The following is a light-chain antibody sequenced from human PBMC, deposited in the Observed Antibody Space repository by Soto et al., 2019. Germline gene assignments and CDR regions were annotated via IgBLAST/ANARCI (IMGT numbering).Light chain of an antibody. V-gene: IGLV1-40*01. CDR1: SSNIGAAYD. J-gene: IGLJ2*01. CDR2: GNN. Sequence: QPVLTQPPSVSGAPGQRVTISCTGSSSNIGAAYDVHWYRQLPGTAPKLLIYGNNNRPSGVPDRFSGSKSGTSASLAITGLQAEDEAEYYCQSYDSSLSGVVFGGGTKLTVL. CDR3: QSYDSSLSGVV.